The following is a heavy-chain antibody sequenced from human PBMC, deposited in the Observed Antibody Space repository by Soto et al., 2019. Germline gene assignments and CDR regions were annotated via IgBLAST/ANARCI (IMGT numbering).Heavy chain of an antibody. Sequence: EVQVVESGGGLVQPGGSLRLSWAASGFIVSSSYMSWVRRAPGKGLGWVAVIYSAGSTYYADSVKGRFSIYRDSSKNTLYFQMDSLRAEDTAVYYCSRSPTRTNYADCFDPWGQGTLVIVSS. CDR2: IYSAGST. J-gene: IGHJ5*02. V-gene: IGHV3-66*01. D-gene: IGHD4-4*01. CDR3: SRSPTRTNYADCFDP. CDR1: GFIVSSSY.